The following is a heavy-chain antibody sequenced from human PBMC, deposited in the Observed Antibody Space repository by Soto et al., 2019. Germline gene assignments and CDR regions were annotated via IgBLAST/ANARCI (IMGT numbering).Heavy chain of an antibody. Sequence: GGSLRLSCAASGFTFRSYAIHWVRQAPGKGLEWVAVISRDGSNKYYVDSVKGRFTISRDNSKDTVYLQMNSLRDEDSAMFYCARSRSVAVADSFDFWGQGTLVTVSS. CDR2: ISRDGSNK. CDR3: ARSRSVAVADSFDF. J-gene: IGHJ4*02. CDR1: GFTFRSYA. V-gene: IGHV3-30*04. D-gene: IGHD3-10*01.